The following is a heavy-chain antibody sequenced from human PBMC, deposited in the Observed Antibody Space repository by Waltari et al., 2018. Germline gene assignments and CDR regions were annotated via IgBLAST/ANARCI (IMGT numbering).Heavy chain of an antibody. CDR2: IYPGDSDT. J-gene: IGHJ6*02. CDR1: GYSFTSYW. CDR3: ARISGWYVDYYYYGMDV. V-gene: IGHV5-51*03. D-gene: IGHD6-19*01. Sequence: EVQLVQSGAEVKKPGESLKISCKGSGYSFTSYWIGWVRQMPGKGLEWTGIIYPGDSDTRYSPSFQGQVTISADKSISTAYLQWSSLKASDTAMYYCARISGWYVDYYYYGMDVWGQGTTVTVSS.